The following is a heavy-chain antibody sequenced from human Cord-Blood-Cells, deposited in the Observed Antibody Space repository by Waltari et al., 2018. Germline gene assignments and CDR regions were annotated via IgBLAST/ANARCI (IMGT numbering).Heavy chain of an antibody. J-gene: IGHJ3*02. CDR2: INHSGST. V-gene: IGHV4-34*01. CDR1: GGSFSGYY. CDR3: ARDIVGANDAFDI. D-gene: IGHD1-26*01. Sequence: QVQLQQWGAGLLKPSETLSLTCAVYGGSFSGYYWSWIRQPPGKGLEWIGEINHSGSTNYNPSLKSRVTISVDTSKNQFSLKLGSVTAADTAVYYCARDIVGANDAFDIWGQGTMVTVSS.